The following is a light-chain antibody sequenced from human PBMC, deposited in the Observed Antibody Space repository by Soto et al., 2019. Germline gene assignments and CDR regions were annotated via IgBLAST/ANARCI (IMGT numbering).Light chain of an antibody. CDR2: GAS. Sequence: EIVLTQSPASLSLSPGERATLSCRASQSVDSHLVWYQQKPGQAPRLLIFGASNRATGIPARFSGSGSGTDITLAINRLEPDDFAVYYCQQRNDWPITFGQGTRLEIK. V-gene: IGKV3-11*01. J-gene: IGKJ5*01. CDR1: QSVDSH. CDR3: QQRNDWPIT.